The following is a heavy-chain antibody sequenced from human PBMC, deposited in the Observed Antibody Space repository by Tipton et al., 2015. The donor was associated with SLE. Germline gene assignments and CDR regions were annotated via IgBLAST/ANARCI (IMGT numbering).Heavy chain of an antibody. CDR3: ARGGFIRMGQWFDP. D-gene: IGHD3-16*01. V-gene: IGHV4-59*11. CDR2: IYYSGST. Sequence: TLSLTCTVSGGSINGQFCSWVRHPPGKGLEWIAYIYYSGSTQYNPSLKSRVTISVDTSKNQFSLDVRSVNAADTAVYYCARGGFIRMGQWFDPWGQGTLVTVSS. CDR1: GGSINGQF. J-gene: IGHJ5*02.